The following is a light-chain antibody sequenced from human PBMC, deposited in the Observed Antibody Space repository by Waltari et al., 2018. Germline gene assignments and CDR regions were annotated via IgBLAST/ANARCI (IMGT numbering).Light chain of an antibody. V-gene: IGLV3-1*01. CDR2: QDS. CDR3: QAREV. J-gene: IGLJ2*01. CDR1: TLGDKY. Sequence: SYELTQPPSVSVSPGQTASITCSGDTLGDKYACWYQQKPGQSPVLVIYQDSKRPSGIPERFSGSNSGNTATLTISGTQAMDEADYYCQAREVFGGGTKLTVL.